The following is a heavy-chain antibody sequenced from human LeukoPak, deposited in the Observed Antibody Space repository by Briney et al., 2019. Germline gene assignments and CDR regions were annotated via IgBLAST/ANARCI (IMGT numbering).Heavy chain of an antibody. J-gene: IGHJ4*02. CDR1: GFTFSSYS. D-gene: IGHD5-18*01. V-gene: IGHV3-48*01. Sequence: QPGGSLRLSCAASGFTFSSYSMNWVRQAPGKGLEWVSYISSISGTINYADSVKGRFTISGDNARNSLFLQMNSLRAEDTAVYYCARDHNYAFDYWGQGTLVTVSS. CDR3: ARDHNYAFDY. CDR2: ISSISGTI.